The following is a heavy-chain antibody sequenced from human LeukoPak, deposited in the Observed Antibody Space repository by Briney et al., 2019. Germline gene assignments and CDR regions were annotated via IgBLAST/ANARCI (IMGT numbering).Heavy chain of an antibody. D-gene: IGHD2-15*01. CDR2: ISGVGDST. Sequence: GGSLRLSCAASGCTFSNYAMNWVRQAPGKGLEWVSTISGVGDSTYYAESVKGRFTMSRDNSKNTAYLQMNSLRVEDTARNHCAKWADGCSGVSCYYYYMDVWGKGTTVTVSS. CDR1: GCTFSNYA. CDR3: AKWADGCSGVSCYYYYMDV. J-gene: IGHJ6*03. V-gene: IGHV3-23*01.